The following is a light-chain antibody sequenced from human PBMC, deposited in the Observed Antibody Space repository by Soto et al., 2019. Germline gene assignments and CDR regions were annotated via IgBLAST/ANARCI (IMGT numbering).Light chain of an antibody. CDR1: QSVSSSY. V-gene: IGKV3-20*01. J-gene: IGKJ2*01. CDR2: GAS. Sequence: EIVLTQSPGTLSLSPGERATLSCRASQSVSSSYLAWYQQKPGQAPRLLIYGASNKSTGIPDRFSGSGSGTDLTLTISRLDPQDFEVYYCHQYGSSPIYTFGQGTKLEIK. CDR3: HQYGSSPIYT.